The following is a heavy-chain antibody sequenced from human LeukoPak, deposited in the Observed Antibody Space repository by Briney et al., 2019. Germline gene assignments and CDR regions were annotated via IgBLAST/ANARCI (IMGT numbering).Heavy chain of an antibody. CDR3: ARAKYSYGNTENDY. CDR2: ISSSSSYI. J-gene: IGHJ4*02. Sequence: GGSLRLSCAASGFTFSSYSMNWVRQAPGKGLEWVSSISSSSSYIYYADSVKGRFTISRDNAKNSLYLQMNSLRAEDTAVYYCARAKYSYGNTENDYWGQGTLVTVSS. V-gene: IGHV3-21*01. CDR1: GFTFSSYS. D-gene: IGHD5-18*01.